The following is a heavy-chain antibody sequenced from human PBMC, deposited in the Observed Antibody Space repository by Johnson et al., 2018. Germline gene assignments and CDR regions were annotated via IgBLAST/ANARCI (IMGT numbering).Heavy chain of an antibody. D-gene: IGHD2-8*01. V-gene: IGHV3-30*18. CDR2: ISHDGSNK. J-gene: IGHJ6*02. CDR3: AKINLPWGTDGVCRVHYFYGMDV. CDR1: RFTFSTYG. Sequence: QVQLVESGGGVVQPGRSLRLSCSASRFTFSTYGMHWVRQAPGRGLEWVAVISHDGSNKYYAVSVKGRFTISRDNSKNTLSLQMNSLRPEDTAVYYCAKINLPWGTDGVCRVHYFYGMDVWGQGTTVIVSS.